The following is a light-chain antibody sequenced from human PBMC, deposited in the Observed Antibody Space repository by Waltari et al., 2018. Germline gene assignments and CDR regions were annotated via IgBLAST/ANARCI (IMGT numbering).Light chain of an antibody. CDR2: AAN. CDR3: QQYNDWPLT. V-gene: IGKV3-15*01. Sequence: DIVLSQSPATLSVSPGERATLSAMASQTLTTNLAWYRQKPGQAPRLLSDAANARATGIPPRVSGSGSWTDFTLTIISLQSEDFAIYYCQQYNDWPLTVGGGTKVEIK. CDR1: QTLTTN. J-gene: IGKJ4*01.